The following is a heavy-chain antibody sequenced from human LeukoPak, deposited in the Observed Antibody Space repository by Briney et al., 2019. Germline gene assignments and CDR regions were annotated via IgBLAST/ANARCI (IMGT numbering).Heavy chain of an antibody. CDR3: ARDTYASFDS. CDR2: TRIKANGYTT. CDR1: GFPLNDHY. J-gene: IGHJ4*02. V-gene: IGHV3-72*01. D-gene: IGHD2-2*01. Sequence: GGSLTLPCAASGFPLNDHYVLWARQVTGKGLEWGGRTRIKANGYTTDYAASVKGRFTISRDDSTNSLYLQMNSLKTEDTAVYFCARDTYASFDSWGQGTLVTVSS.